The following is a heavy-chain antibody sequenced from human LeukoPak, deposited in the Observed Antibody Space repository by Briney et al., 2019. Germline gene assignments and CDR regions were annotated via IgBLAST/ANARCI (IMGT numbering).Heavy chain of an antibody. CDR3: ARGKYSSGWFLDY. Sequence: SENLSLTCTVSGGSISRYYWSWIRQPPGKGLEWIGYFDNSGSANYNPSLKSRLTISEDTSKNQFALKLTSVTAADTAVYYCARGKYSSGWFLDYWGQGTLVIVSS. CDR2: FDNSGSA. V-gene: IGHV4-59*01. J-gene: IGHJ4*02. CDR1: GGSISRYY. D-gene: IGHD6-19*01.